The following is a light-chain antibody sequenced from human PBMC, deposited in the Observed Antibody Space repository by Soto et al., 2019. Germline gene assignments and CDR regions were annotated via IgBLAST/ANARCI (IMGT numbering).Light chain of an antibody. V-gene: IGLV2-14*01. J-gene: IGLJ1*01. CDR1: SSDVGGYNY. Sequence: QSVLTQPASVSGSPGQSITISCTGTSSDVGGYNYVSWYQQHPGKAPKLMIYDVGNRPSGVSNRFSGSKSGNTASLTISGLQAEDEADYYCSSYTSSSTRNVFGTGTRSPS. CDR2: DVG. CDR3: SSYTSSSTRNV.